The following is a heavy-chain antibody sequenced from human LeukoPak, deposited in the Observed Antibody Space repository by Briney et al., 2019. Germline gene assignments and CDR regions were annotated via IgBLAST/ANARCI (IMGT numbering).Heavy chain of an antibody. CDR3: ARVKYNWNDVRWFDP. CDR2: IYYSGST. CDR1: GGSISSYY. V-gene: IGHV4-59*01. J-gene: IGHJ5*02. Sequence: SETLSLTCTVSGGSISSYYWSWIRQPPGKGLEWIGYIYYSGSTNYNPSLKSRVTISVDTSKNQFSLKLSSVTAADTAVYYCARVKYNWNDVRWFDPWGQGTLVTVSS. D-gene: IGHD1-20*01.